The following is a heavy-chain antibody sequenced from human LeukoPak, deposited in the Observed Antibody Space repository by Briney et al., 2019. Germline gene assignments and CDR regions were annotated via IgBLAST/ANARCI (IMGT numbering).Heavy chain of an antibody. D-gene: IGHD3-22*01. CDR2: LSGSGGST. CDR3: AKTDSSDYSYFFDY. J-gene: IGHJ4*02. V-gene: IGHV3-23*01. Sequence: GGSLRLSCAASGFTFAGYAMSWVRQAPGKGLEWVSTLSGSGGSTYYADSVKGRFTISGDNSKNTLYVQMNSLRAEDTAVYYCAKTDSSDYSYFFDYWGQGTLVTVSS. CDR1: GFTFAGYA.